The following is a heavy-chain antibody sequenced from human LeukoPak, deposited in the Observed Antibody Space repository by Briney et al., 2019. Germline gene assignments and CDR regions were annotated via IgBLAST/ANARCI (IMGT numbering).Heavy chain of an antibody. D-gene: IGHD6-13*01. J-gene: IGHJ5*02. V-gene: IGHV3-64*01. CDR2: ISSNGGST. CDR1: GFTFSSYA. CDR3: AKTAAGTHSWFDH. Sequence: GGSLRLSCAASGFTFSSYAIHWVRQAPGKGLEYVSAISSNGGSTYYANSVKGRFTISRDNSKNTLYLQMGSLRAEDTALYYCAKTAAGTHSWFDHWGQGTLVTVSS.